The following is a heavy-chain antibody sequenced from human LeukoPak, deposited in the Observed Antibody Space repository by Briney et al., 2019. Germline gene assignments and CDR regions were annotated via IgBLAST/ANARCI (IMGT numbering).Heavy chain of an antibody. Sequence: PGGSLRLSWAASGCTFSSYEMNWVRQAPGKGLELVSYISSSGSTIYYADSVKGRFTISRDNAKNSLYLQMNSLRAEDTAVYYCARGGYFDWLPRLDYWGQGTLVTVSS. CDR3: ARGGYFDWLPRLDY. CDR2: ISSSGSTI. V-gene: IGHV3-48*03. J-gene: IGHJ4*02. D-gene: IGHD3-9*01. CDR1: GCTFSSYE.